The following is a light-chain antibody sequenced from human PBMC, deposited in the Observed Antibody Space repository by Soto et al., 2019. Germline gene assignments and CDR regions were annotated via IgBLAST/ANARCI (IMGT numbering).Light chain of an antibody. CDR1: QTISSW. CDR3: QPYNSYSRT. J-gene: IGKJ1*01. CDR2: KAS. Sequence: MTQFPSTRSGSVGDRVTIICRASQTISSWLAWYQQKPGKASKLLIYKASTLKSGVTARFSGSGSGTEFTLTISSLQPDDFATYYCQPYNSYSRTVGPGTQVEIK. V-gene: IGKV1-5*03.